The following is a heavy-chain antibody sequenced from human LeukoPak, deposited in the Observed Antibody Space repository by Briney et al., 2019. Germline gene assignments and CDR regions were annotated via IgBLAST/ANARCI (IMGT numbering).Heavy chain of an antibody. CDR1: GGSFSGYY. CDR2: INHSGST. CDR3: ARAPRVPAAMRPNWFDP. V-gene: IGHV4-34*01. D-gene: IGHD2-2*01. Sequence: SETLSLTCAVYGGSFSGYYWSWIRQPPGKGLEWIGEINHSGSTNYNPSLKSRVTISVDTSKNQFSLKLSSVTAADTAVCYCARAPRVPAAMRPNWFDPWGQGTLVTVSS. J-gene: IGHJ5*02.